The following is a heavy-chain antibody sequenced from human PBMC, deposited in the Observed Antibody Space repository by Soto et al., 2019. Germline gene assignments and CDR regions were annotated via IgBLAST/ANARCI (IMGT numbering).Heavy chain of an antibody. Sequence: EVQLLESGGGLTQPGGSLTLSCAASGFAFSNFAMRWVRQAAGKGLEWVSAAGGDRGSGPKTYYADSAKGRFTISRDNRKYMLYLPTKSLNDTARGLYLCANLRSVDDGFDISCQRPRVPGSS. V-gene: IGHV3-23*01. CDR2: DRGSGPKT. CDR1: GFAFSNFA. D-gene: IGHD4-17*01. J-gene: IGHJ3*02. CDR3: ANLRSVDDGFDI.